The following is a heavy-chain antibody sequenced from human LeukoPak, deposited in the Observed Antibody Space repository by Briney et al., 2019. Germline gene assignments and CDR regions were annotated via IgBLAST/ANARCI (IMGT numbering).Heavy chain of an antibody. CDR1: GFTFSSYA. Sequence: PGGSLRLSCAASGFTFSSYAMSWVRQAPGKRLEWVSAISGSGGSTYYADSVKGRFTISRDNSKNPLYLQMNSLRAEDTAVYYCAKETDFGITMVRGAKDYWGQGTLVTVSS. J-gene: IGHJ4*02. D-gene: IGHD3-10*01. V-gene: IGHV3-23*01. CDR3: AKETDFGITMVRGAKDY. CDR2: ISGSGGST.